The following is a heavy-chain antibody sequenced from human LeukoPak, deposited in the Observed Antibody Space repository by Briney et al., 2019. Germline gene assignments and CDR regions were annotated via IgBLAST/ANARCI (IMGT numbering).Heavy chain of an antibody. D-gene: IGHD6-13*01. CDR2: ISGGGGST. Sequence: GGSLRLSCAASGFTFSSYAMSWVRQAPGKGLEWVSAISGGGGSTYYADSVKGRFTISRDNSKNTLYLHMNSLRAEDTAVYYCAKDGRSSWDEAGYYGMDVWGQGTTVPVSS. J-gene: IGHJ6*02. V-gene: IGHV3-23*01. CDR1: GFTFSSYA. CDR3: AKDGRSSWDEAGYYGMDV.